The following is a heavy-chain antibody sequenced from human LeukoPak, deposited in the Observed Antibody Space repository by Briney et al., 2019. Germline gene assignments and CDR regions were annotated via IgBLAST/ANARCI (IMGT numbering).Heavy chain of an antibody. CDR2: ISNNGGYT. Sequence: GGSLRLSCAASGFTFSSSAMSWVRQAPGKGLEWVSAISNNGGYTYYADSVQGRFTISRDNSKSTLCLQMNSLRAEDTAVYYCAKEGTNWGFSWFDPWGQGTLVTVSS. CDR3: AKEGTNWGFSWFDP. J-gene: IGHJ5*02. CDR1: GFTFSSSA. D-gene: IGHD7-27*01. V-gene: IGHV3-23*01.